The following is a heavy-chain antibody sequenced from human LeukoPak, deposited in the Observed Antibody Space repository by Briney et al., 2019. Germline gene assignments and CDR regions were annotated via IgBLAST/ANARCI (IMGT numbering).Heavy chain of an antibody. Sequence: SQTLSLTCTVSGGSISSGGYYWSWIRQHPGKGLEWIGYIYYSGSTYYNPSLKSRVTISVDTSKNQFSLKLSSVTAADTAVYYCAREGDSYGYFDYWGQGTLVTVSS. J-gene: IGHJ4*02. CDR2: IYYSGST. V-gene: IGHV4-31*03. CDR3: AREGDSYGYFDY. D-gene: IGHD5-18*01. CDR1: GGSISSGGYY.